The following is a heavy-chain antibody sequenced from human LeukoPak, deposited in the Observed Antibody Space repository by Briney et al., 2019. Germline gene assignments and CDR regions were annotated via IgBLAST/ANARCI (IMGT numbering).Heavy chain of an antibody. D-gene: IGHD4-17*01. Sequence: ASVKVSCKASGYTFTRNDINWVRQATGQGLEWMGWMNPNTGNTGYAQKFQGRVTITRNTSISTAYMELSSLRSEDTAVYYCARGNGDYFDYWGQGTLVTVSS. CDR2: MNPNTGNT. CDR1: GYTFTRND. CDR3: ARGNGDYFDY. J-gene: IGHJ4*02. V-gene: IGHV1-8*03.